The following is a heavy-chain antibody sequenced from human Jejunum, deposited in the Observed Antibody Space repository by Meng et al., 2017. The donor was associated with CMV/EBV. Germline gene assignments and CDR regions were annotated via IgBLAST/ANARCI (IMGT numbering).Heavy chain of an antibody. CDR3: ARDKDGTYLDY. J-gene: IGHJ4*02. CDR2: LYNHGTV. V-gene: IGHV3-53*01. CDR1: GFTVRSDF. Sequence: EAQLVESGGGLIQPGGSLRLSCAASGFTVRSDFFSWVRQAPGRGLEWVSLLYNHGTVYYADSVKGRFTISRDNAKDTLYLEMNNLRAEDTAVYYCARDKDGTYLDYWGRGTLVTVSS. D-gene: IGHD3-10*01.